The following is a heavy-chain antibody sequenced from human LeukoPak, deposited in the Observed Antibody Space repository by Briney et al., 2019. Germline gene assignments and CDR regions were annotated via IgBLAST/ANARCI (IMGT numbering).Heavy chain of an antibody. J-gene: IGHJ4*02. CDR3: ANTYSSGWDYGY. CDR1: GFTFSSYG. V-gene: IGHV3-30*18. D-gene: IGHD6-19*01. CDR2: ISYDGSNK. Sequence: PGGSLRLSCAASGFTFSSYGMHWVRQAPGKGLEWVAVISYDGSNKYYADSVKGRFIISRDNSKNTLYLQMNSLRAEDTAVYYCANTYSSGWDYGYWGQGTLVTVSS.